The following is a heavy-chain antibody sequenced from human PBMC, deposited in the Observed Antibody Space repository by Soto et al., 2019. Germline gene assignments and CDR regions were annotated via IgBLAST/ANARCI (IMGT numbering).Heavy chain of an antibody. J-gene: IGHJ6*02. V-gene: IGHV1-69*01. Sequence: QMQLVQSSVEVKKPGSSVRVSCKASGDTFKDSVISWVRQAPGQGLEWMGGTIPLFGTTDYAQKFQGRLTITTDESTTTAYMEVSRLTSEDTAVYYCVAELDFGKLSVVWGQGTTVIVSS. CDR1: GDTFKDSV. CDR2: TIPLFGTT. CDR3: VAELDFGKLSVV. D-gene: IGHD3-10*01.